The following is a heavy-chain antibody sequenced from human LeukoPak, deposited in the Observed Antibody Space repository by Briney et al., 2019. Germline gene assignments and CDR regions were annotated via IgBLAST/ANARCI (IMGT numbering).Heavy chain of an antibody. D-gene: IGHD3-22*01. CDR3: ARLSPLYYDSSGYYYAFDY. Sequence: SETLPLTCTVSGGSISSYYWSWIRQPPGKGLEWIGYIYYSGSTNYNPSLKSRVTISVDTSKNQFSLKLSSVTAADTAVYYCARLSPLYYDSSGYYYAFDYWGQGTLVTVSS. J-gene: IGHJ4*02. V-gene: IGHV4-59*01. CDR2: IYYSGST. CDR1: GGSISSYY.